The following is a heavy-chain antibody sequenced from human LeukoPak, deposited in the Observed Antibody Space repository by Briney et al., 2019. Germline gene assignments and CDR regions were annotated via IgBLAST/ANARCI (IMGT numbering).Heavy chain of an antibody. D-gene: IGHD5-24*01. V-gene: IGHV1-58*02. CDR2: IVVGSGNT. Sequence: ASVKVSCKASGFTFSSSAMQWVRQARGQRLEWIGWIVVGSGNTNYAQKFQERVTITRDMSTSTAYVELSSLRSEDTAVYYCAAGLEAATNMLDYYYYGMDVWGQGTTVTVSS. J-gene: IGHJ6*02. CDR3: AAGLEAATNMLDYYYYGMDV. CDR1: GFTFSSSA.